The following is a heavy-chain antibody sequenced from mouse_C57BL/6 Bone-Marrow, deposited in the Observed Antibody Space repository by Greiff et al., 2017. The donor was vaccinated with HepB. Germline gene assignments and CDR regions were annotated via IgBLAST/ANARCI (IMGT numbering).Heavy chain of an antibody. CDR3: ARSGYYGSSYLYAMDY. J-gene: IGHJ4*01. D-gene: IGHD1-1*01. Sequence: VQLQQPGAELVMPWASVKLSCKASGYTFTSYWMHWVKQRPGQVLEWIGETDPSDSYTNYNQKFKGKSTLTVDKSSSTAYMQLSSLTSEDSAVYYCARSGYYGSSYLYAMDYWGQGTSVTVSS. CDR2: TDPSDSYT. CDR1: GYTFTSYW. V-gene: IGHV1-69*01.